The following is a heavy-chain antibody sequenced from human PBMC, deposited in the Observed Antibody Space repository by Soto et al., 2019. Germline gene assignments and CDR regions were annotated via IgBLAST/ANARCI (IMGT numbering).Heavy chain of an antibody. CDR1: GFTFSNYA. CDR3: AKFFVETGANSGWPWSFHY. D-gene: IGHD6-25*01. J-gene: IGHJ4*02. V-gene: IGHV3-23*01. CDR2: ISGSGGTT. Sequence: EVQLLESGGGLVQPGRSLRLSCAASGFTFSNYAMSWVRQAPGQGLDWVSAISGSGGTTYYADSVKGRFTISRDNSKNTPFLQRTSLRAEDAAVYYCAKFFVETGANSGWPWSFHYWGQGTLVTVSS.